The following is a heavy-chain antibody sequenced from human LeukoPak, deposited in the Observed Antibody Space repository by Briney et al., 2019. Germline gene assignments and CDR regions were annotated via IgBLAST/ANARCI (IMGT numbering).Heavy chain of an antibody. CDR2: INHSGST. CDR3: ARGGGYCTNNVCPPWFDP. V-gene: IGHV4-34*01. Sequence: SETLSLTCSVYGGSFSGFYWNWIRQPTGKGLEWIGEINHSGSTHYSPSLKSRLSISVDSSKNQFSLKLSSVTAADTAVYYCARGGGYCTNNVCPPWFDPWGQGAQVTVSS. D-gene: IGHD2-8*01. CDR1: GGSFSGFY. J-gene: IGHJ5*02.